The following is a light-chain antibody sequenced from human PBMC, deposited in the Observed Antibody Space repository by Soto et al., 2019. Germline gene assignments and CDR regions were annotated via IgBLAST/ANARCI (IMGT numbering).Light chain of an antibody. V-gene: IGKV3-15*01. J-gene: IGKJ4*01. CDR3: QQYVNWPLT. CDR2: GAS. CDR1: QSVGSY. Sequence: EKVMTQSPATLSVSPGERATLSCRASQSVGSYLAWYQQKPGQAPRLLIYGASTRAAGIPARFSGSGSGTEFSLTISTLQSEDCGVYYCQQYVNWPLTFGGGTRVEIK.